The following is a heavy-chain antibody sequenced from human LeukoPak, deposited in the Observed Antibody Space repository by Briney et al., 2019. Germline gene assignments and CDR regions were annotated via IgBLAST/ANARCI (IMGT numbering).Heavy chain of an antibody. CDR2: ISAYNGNT. D-gene: IGHD3-10*01. CDR3: ARDLRFGELYY. J-gene: IGHJ4*02. V-gene: IGHV1-18*01. CDR1: GYTFTSYG. Sequence: GASVTVSCKASGYTFTSYGISWVRQAPGQGLEWMGWISAYNGNTNYAQKPQGRVTMTTDTSTSTAYMELRSLRSDDTAVYYCARDLRFGELYYWGQGTLVTVSS.